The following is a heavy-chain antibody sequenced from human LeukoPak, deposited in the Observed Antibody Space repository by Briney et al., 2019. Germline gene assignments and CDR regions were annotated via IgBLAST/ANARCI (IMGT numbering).Heavy chain of an antibody. CDR3: ARDESD. CDR2: INVGNGNT. J-gene: IGHJ4*02. V-gene: IGHV1-3*01. Sequence: ASVKVSCKTSGYTFTSYALHWVRQAPGQGLEWMGWINVGNGNTRYPQKLLDRIANTRDTSTSTAYMELSGLRFEDTAVYYCARDESDWGQGTLVTVSS. CDR1: GYTFTSYA.